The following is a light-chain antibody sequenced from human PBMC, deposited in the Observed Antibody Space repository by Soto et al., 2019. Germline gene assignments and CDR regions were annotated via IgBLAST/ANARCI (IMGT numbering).Light chain of an antibody. J-gene: IGKJ2*01. CDR2: GAS. CDR1: QSVSTN. V-gene: IGKV3-15*01. CDR3: QQYHNWTPYT. Sequence: EIVMTQSPATLSVSPGERATLSCRASQSVSTNFAWYQQKPGQAPRLLMYGASTRATGIPARFSGSGSGTEFTLTISSLQSEDSAVYYCQQYHNWTPYTFGQGTKLEI.